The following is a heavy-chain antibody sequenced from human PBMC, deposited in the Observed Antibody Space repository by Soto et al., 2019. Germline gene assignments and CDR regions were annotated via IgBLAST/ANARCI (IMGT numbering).Heavy chain of an antibody. CDR3: AREFLSGTTDFYYMDV. CDR2: IWYDGSNK. V-gene: IGHV3-33*01. Sequence: GGSLRLSCAASGFTFSSYGMHWVRQAPGKGLEWVAVIWYDGSNKYYADSVKGRFTISRDNSKNTLYLQMNSLRAEDTAVYYCAREFLSGTTDFYYMDVWGKGTTVTVSS. D-gene: IGHD1-7*01. J-gene: IGHJ6*03. CDR1: GFTFSSYG.